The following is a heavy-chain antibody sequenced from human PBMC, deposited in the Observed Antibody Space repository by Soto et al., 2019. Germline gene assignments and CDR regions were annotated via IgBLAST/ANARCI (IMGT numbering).Heavy chain of an antibody. D-gene: IGHD6-25*01. V-gene: IGHV4-34*01. CDR1: GGSFSGHS. Sequence: SETLSLTCAVYGGSFSGHSWTWVRQPPGKGLEWIGTIYFTGNTYYTPSLKSRLTMSIDTSKNEFSLRLNSVTAADTAVYYCAGQTFTIAAASYGRSNWFDPWGPGTLVTVSS. CDR2: IYFTGNT. J-gene: IGHJ5*02. CDR3: AGQTFTIAAASYGRSNWFDP.